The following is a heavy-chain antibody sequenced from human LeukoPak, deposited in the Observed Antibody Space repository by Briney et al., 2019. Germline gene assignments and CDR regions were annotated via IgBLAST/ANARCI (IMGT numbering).Heavy chain of an antibody. CDR3: ARAGSSAYFDY. D-gene: IGHD6-6*01. CDR1: GFTFSNHA. V-gene: IGHV3-23*01. CDR2: IGGGGGDR. Sequence: GGSLRLTCAVSGFTFSNHAMSWVRQARGKGLEWVSTIGGGGGDRYYADSVKGRFTISRDNAKNSLYLQMNSLRAEDTAVYYCARAGSSAYFDYWGQGTLVTVSS. J-gene: IGHJ4*02.